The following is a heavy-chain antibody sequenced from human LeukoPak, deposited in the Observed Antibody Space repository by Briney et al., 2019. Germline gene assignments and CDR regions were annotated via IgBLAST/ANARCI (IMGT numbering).Heavy chain of an antibody. CDR2: ISAYNGNT. D-gene: IGHD2-8*01. Sequence: VASVKVSCKASGYTFTSYGISWVRQAPGQGLEWMGWISAYNGNTNYAQKLQGRVTMTTDTSTSTAYMELRSLRSDDTAVYYCARAPAIVLMVYAIVPGYYYYMDVWGKGTTVTVSS. CDR1: GYTFTSYG. V-gene: IGHV1-18*01. J-gene: IGHJ6*03. CDR3: ARAPAIVLMVYAIVPGYYYYMDV.